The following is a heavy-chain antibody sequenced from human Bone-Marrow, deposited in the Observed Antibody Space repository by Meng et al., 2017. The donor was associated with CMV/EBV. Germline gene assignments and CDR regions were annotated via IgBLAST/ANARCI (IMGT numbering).Heavy chain of an antibody. CDR3: ARRRDGYNCLYY. CDR1: GGTFSSYA. J-gene: IGHJ4*02. D-gene: IGHD5-24*01. Sequence: TASGGTFSSYAISWVRQAPGQGLEWMGGIIPIFGTANYAQKFQGRVTITADKYTSTAYMELSSLRSEDTAVYYCARRRDGYNCLYYWGQGTLVTVSS. CDR2: IIPIFGTA. V-gene: IGHV1-69*06.